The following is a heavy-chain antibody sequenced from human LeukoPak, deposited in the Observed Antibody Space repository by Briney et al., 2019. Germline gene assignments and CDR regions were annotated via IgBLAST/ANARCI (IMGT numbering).Heavy chain of an antibody. J-gene: IGHJ4*02. V-gene: IGHV3-21*01. CDR3: AREEYSGSYYFDY. CDR2: ISSSSSYK. D-gene: IGHD1-26*01. CDR1: GCTFSSYS. Sequence: GSLRLSCAASGCTFSSYSMNWIRQPPGKGLEWVSYISSSSSYKYYADSVKGRFTISRDNAKNSLYLQINSLRAEETAVYYCAREEYSGSYYFDYWGQGTLVTVSS.